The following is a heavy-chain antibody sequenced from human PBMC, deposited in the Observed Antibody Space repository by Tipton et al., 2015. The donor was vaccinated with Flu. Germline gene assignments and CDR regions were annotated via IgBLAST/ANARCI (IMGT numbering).Heavy chain of an antibody. CDR1: GFIFNTYT. D-gene: IGHD1-26*01. J-gene: IGHJ4*02. V-gene: IGHV3-21*01. Sequence: SLRLSCAASGFIFNTYTMNWVRQAPGKGLEWVSSISSSSSYIYYADSVKGRFTISRDNTKNSLYLQMSSLRAEDTAVYYCARDQYGSYYSSDCWGQGTLVTVSS. CDR2: ISSSSSYI. CDR3: ARDQYGSYYSSDC.